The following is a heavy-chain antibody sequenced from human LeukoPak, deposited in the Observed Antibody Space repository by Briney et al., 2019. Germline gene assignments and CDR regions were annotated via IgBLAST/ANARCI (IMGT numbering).Heavy chain of an antibody. Sequence: SETLSLTCAVYGGSFSGYYWSWIRQSPGKGLEWIGEINHSGSTNYNPSLKSRVTISVDTSKNQFSLKLSSVTAADTAVYYCARARIYAYYYDSSGYEGSWFDPWGQGTLVTVSS. V-gene: IGHV4-34*01. CDR1: GGSFSGYY. CDR2: INHSGST. J-gene: IGHJ5*02. D-gene: IGHD3-22*01. CDR3: ARARIYAYYYDSSGYEGSWFDP.